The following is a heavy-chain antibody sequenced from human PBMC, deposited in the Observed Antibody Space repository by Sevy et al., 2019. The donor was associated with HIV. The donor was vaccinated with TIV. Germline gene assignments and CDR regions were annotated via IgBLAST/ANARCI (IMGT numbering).Heavy chain of an antibody. CDR3: ARAGALWFGESDY. V-gene: IGHV1-18*01. CDR1: GYSFTSRG. CDR2: ISAYNDNT. D-gene: IGHD3-10*01. Sequence: ASVKVSCKASGYSFTSRGIDWVRQAPGQGLEWLGWISAYNDNTKYGQRLQDRVTMTTDTSASTAYMELRSLRSDDTAVYYCARAGALWFGESDYWGQGTLVTVSS. J-gene: IGHJ4*02.